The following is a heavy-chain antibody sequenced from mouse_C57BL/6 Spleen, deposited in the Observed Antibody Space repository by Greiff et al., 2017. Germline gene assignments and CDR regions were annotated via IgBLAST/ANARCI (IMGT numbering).Heavy chain of an antibody. D-gene: IGHD2-4*01. Sequence: QVQLQQSGTELVKPGASVKLSCKASGYTFTSYWMHWVKQRPGQGLEWIGNINPSNGGTNYNEKFKSKATLTVDKSSSTASMQLSSLTSEDSAVYYCASGGIYYDYSYAMDYWGQGTSVTVSS. J-gene: IGHJ4*01. CDR1: GYTFTSYW. CDR3: ASGGIYYDYSYAMDY. CDR2: INPSNGGT. V-gene: IGHV1-53*01.